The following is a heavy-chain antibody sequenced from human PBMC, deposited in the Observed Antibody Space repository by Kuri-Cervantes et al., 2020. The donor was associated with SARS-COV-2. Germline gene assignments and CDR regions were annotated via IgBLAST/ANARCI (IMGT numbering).Heavy chain of an antibody. Sequence: GESLKISCAASGFTFSSYAMHWVRQAPGKGLEWVAVISYDGSNKYYADSVKGRFTISRDNSKNTLYLQMNSLRAEDTAVYYCAKEAQRVIVGATSLFYWGQGTLVTVSS. CDR2: ISYDGSNK. CDR1: GFTFSSYA. J-gene: IGHJ4*02. D-gene: IGHD1-26*01. V-gene: IGHV3-30-3*01. CDR3: AKEAQRVIVGATSLFY.